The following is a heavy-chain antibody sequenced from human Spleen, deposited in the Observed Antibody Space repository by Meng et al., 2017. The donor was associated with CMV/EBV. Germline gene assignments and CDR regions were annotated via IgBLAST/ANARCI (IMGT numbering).Heavy chain of an antibody. CDR1: GFTFSSYA. CDR3: AKDSSMNWFDP. D-gene: IGHD6-6*01. CDR2: TSTSAAST. Sequence: GESLKISCAASGFTFSSYAMSWVRQAPGKGLEWVSGTSTSAASTYYADSVKGRFTISRDNSKNTLYLQMSSLRAEDTAVYYCAKDSSMNWFDPWGQGTLVTVSS. J-gene: IGHJ5*02. V-gene: IGHV3-23*01.